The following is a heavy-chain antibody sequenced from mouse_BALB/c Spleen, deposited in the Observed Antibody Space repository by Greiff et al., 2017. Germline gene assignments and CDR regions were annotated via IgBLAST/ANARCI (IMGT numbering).Heavy chain of an antibody. V-gene: IGHV3-2*02. CDR2: ISYSGST. CDR3: ARDYDYDGAWFAY. D-gene: IGHD2-4*01. Sequence: EVMLVESGPGLVKPSQSLSLTCTVTGYSITSDYAWNWIRQFPGNKLEWMGYISYSGSTSYNPSLKSRISITRDTSKNQFFLQLNSVTTEDTATYYCARDYDYDGAWFAYWGQGTLVTVSA. CDR1: GYSITSDYA. J-gene: IGHJ3*01.